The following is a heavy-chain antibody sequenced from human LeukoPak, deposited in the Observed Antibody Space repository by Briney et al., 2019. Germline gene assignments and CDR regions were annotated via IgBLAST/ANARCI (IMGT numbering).Heavy chain of an antibody. CDR1: GYTFTSYY. D-gene: IGHD3-3*01. Sequence: GESLKISCKGSGYTFTSYYMHWVRQAPGQGLEWMGIINPSGGSTSYAQKFQGRVTMTRDTSTSTVYMELSSLRSEDTAVYYCARPLRFLEWLLDYWGQGTLVTVSS. V-gene: IGHV1-46*01. CDR2: INPSGGST. CDR3: ARPLRFLEWLLDY. J-gene: IGHJ4*02.